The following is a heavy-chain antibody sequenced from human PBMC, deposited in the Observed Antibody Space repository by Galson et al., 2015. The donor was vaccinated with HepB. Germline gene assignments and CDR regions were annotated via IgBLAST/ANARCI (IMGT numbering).Heavy chain of an antibody. J-gene: IGHJ4*02. D-gene: IGHD1-7*01. CDR2: NVVGSGNT. CDR3: AADGGLYNWNYVFDY. V-gene: IGHV1-58*01. CDR1: GFTFTSSA. Sequence: SVKVSCKASGFTFTSSAVQWVRQARGQRLEWIGWNVVGSGNTNYAQKFQERVTITRDMSTSTAYMELSSLRSEDTAVYYCAADGGLYNWNYVFDYWGQGTLVTVSS.